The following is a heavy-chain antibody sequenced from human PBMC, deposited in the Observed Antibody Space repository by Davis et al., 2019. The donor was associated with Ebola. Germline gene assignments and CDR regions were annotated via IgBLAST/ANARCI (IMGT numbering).Heavy chain of an antibody. V-gene: IGHV3-7*01. D-gene: IGHD3-16*02. CDR1: GFTFTNYA. Sequence: GESLKISCLASGFTFTNYAMSWVRQAPGKGLEWVANIKQDGSEKYYVDSVKGRFTISRENAKNSLYLQMNSLRAGDTAVYYCARVYRDYYYGMDVWGKGTTVTVSS. J-gene: IGHJ6*04. CDR3: ARVYRDYYYGMDV. CDR2: IKQDGSEK.